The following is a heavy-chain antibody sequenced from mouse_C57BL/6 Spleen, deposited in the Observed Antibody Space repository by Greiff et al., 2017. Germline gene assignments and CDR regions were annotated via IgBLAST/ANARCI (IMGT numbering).Heavy chain of an antibody. CDR2: FYPGSGSI. D-gene: IGHD2-4*01. CDR3: ARHEEIYYDYDGFAY. V-gene: IGHV1-62-2*01. Sequence: LEESGAELVKPGASVKLSCKASGYTFTEYTIHWVKQRSGQGLEWIGWFYPGSGSIKYNEKFKDKATLTADKSSSTVYMELSRLTSEDSAVYFCARHEEIYYDYDGFAYWGQGTLVTVSA. J-gene: IGHJ3*01. CDR1: GYTFTEYT.